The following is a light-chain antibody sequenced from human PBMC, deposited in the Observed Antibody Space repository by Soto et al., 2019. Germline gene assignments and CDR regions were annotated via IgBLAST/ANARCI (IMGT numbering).Light chain of an antibody. CDR2: GAS. V-gene: IGKV3D-20*02. J-gene: IGKJ3*01. Sequence: EIVLTQSPGTLSLSPGERATLSCRASQSVSSSYLAWYQQKPGQAPRLLIYGASSRATGIPDRFSGSGSGTDCTLTISSLEPEDVAVYYCQQRSNWPLTFGPGTKVDIK. CDR3: QQRSNWPLT. CDR1: QSVSSSY.